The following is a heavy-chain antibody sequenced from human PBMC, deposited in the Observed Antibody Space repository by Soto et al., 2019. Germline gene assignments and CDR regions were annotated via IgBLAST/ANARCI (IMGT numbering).Heavy chain of an antibody. CDR3: ARGSPDYYGSGSYYNVDY. V-gene: IGHV4-59*01. D-gene: IGHD3-10*01. Sequence: SETLSLTCTVSGGSISSYYWNWIRQPPGKGLEWIGYIYYSGSTNYNPSLKSRVTISVDTSKNQFSLKLSSVTAADTAMYYCARGSPDYYGSGSYYNVDYWGQGTLVTVS. J-gene: IGHJ4*02. CDR2: IYYSGST. CDR1: GGSISSYY.